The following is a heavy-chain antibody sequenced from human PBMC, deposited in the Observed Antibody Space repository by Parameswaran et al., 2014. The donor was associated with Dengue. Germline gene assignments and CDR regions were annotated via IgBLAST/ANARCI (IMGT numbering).Heavy chain of an antibody. J-gene: IGHJ5*02. Sequence: VRQAPGKGLEWVAVISYDGSNKYYADSVKGRFTISRDNSKNTLYLQMNSLRAEDTAVYYCAGGDWFDPWGQGTLVTVSS. CDR2: ISYDGSNK. CDR3: AGGDWFDP. V-gene: IGHV3-30*03.